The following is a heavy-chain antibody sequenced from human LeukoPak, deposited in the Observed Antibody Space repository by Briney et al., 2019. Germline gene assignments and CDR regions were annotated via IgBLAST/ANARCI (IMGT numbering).Heavy chain of an antibody. CDR2: ISGSGGST. V-gene: IGHV3-23*01. D-gene: IGHD3-3*01. Sequence: GGSLRLSCAASGFTFSSYAMSWARQAPGKGLEWVSAISGSGGSTYYADSVKGRFTISRDNSKNTLYLQMNSLRAEDTAVYYCAKDLRFLEWFHEKGWGQGTLVTVSS. CDR3: AKDLRFLEWFHEKG. CDR1: GFTFSSYA. J-gene: IGHJ4*02.